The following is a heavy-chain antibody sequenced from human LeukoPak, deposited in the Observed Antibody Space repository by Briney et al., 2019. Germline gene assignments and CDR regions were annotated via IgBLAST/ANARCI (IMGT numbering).Heavy chain of an antibody. CDR2: IITLFDTA. Sequence: GASVKVSCTASGGPFSTYVISWVRQAPGQGLEWMGGIITLFDTANYAQKFQGRLTITADESTSTAYMELNNLRSEDTAVYFCARGGFDCSTSICQAEYFQHWGQGTLVSVSS. D-gene: IGHD2-21*01. CDR3: ARGGFDCSTSICQAEYFQH. CDR1: GGPFSTYV. V-gene: IGHV1-69*13. J-gene: IGHJ1*01.